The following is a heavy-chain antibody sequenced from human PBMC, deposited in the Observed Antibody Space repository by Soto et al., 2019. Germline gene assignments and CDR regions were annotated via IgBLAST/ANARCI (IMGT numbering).Heavy chain of an antibody. CDR1: GFSLTTSDMG. D-gene: IGHD2-15*01. CDR2: IYWDDDK. CDR3: AHCVGGGNSCSFDS. Sequence: QITLKESGPALVKPTQTLTLTCTFSGFSLTTSDMGVGWIRQPPGKALEWLTLIYWDDDKRYSPSLKSRVTIAKDTAKHQVVVTMTNMDPADTARYYSAHCVGGGNSCSFDSWGQGTLVTVSS. J-gene: IGHJ4*02. V-gene: IGHV2-5*02.